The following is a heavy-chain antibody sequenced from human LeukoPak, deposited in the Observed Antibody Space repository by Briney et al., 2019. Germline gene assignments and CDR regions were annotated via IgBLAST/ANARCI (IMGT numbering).Heavy chain of an antibody. CDR2: IYYSGST. CDR1: GGSTSSYY. CDR3: ARASGYSGYNYDY. J-gene: IGHJ4*02. D-gene: IGHD5-12*01. V-gene: IGHV4-59*12. Sequence: SETLSLTCTVSGGSTSSYYWSWIRQPPGKGLEWIGYIYYSGSTNYNPSLKSRVTISVDTSKNQFSLKLSSVTAADTAVYYCARASGYSGYNYDYWGQGPLVTVSS.